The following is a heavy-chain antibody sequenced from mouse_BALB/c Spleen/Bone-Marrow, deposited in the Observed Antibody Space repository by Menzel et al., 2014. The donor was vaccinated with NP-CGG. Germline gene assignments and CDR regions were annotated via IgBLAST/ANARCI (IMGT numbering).Heavy chain of an antibody. V-gene: IGHV1-69*01. J-gene: IGHJ4*01. CDR1: GYTFTDKW. CDR2: IDTSDSYI. Sequence: VQLQQSGAEFVMPGASVKMSCKASGYTFTDKWMHWVKQRPGQGLEWIGAIDTSDSYINYNQKFKGKASLTVGASSSTAYMHLSSLTSDDSAVYYCARGGHDFSLDYWGQGTSVIVSS. D-gene: IGHD2-4*01. CDR3: ARGGHDFSLDY.